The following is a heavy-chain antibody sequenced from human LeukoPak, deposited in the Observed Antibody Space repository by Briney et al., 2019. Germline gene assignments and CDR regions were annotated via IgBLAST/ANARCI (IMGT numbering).Heavy chain of an antibody. CDR1: GGSISSSSYY. CDR3: ARHVVYWYFDF. Sequence: SETLSLTCTVSGGSISSSSYYWGWIRQPPGKGLEWIGSIYYSGSTYYNPSLKSRVTISVDTSKNQFSLKLSSVTAADTAVYYCARHVVYWYFDFWGRGTLVTVSS. J-gene: IGHJ2*01. V-gene: IGHV4-39*01. D-gene: IGHD2-15*01. CDR2: IYYSGST.